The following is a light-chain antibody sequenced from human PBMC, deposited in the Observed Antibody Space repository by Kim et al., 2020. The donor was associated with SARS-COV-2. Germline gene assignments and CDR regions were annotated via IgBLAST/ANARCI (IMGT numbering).Light chain of an antibody. J-gene: IGLJ2*01. CDR3: SSYTTISTLI. CDR2: DVS. Sequence: GQSITISCTGTSSDVGNYNYVSWYQQHPGKAPKLIISDVSKRPSGVSNRFSGSKSGNTASLTISGLQAEDEADYYCSSYTTISTLIFGAGTKVTVL. V-gene: IGLV2-14*04. CDR1: SSDVGNYNY.